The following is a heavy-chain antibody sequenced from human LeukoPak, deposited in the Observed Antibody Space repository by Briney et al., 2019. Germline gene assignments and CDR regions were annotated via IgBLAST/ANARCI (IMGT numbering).Heavy chain of an antibody. CDR2: INPSGGST. D-gene: IGHD1-26*01. CDR1: GYTFTSYY. V-gene: IGHV1-46*01. Sequence: VASVKVSCKASGYTFTSYYMHWVRQAPGQGLEWMGIINPSGGSTSYAQKFQGRVTMTRDTSTSTVYMELSGLRSEDTAVYYCAREGPSYNFDYWGQGTLVTVSS. CDR3: AREGPSYNFDY. J-gene: IGHJ4*02.